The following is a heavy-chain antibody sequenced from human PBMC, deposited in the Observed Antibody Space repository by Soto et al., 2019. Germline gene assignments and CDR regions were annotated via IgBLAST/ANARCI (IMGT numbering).Heavy chain of an antibody. CDR1: DGSISTYY. V-gene: IGHV4-59*01. D-gene: IGHD3-3*01. J-gene: IGHJ4*02. CDR3: ARSYYDFWSGYD. Sequence: QVQLQESGPGLVKPSETLSLTCTVSDGSISTYYWTWIRQPPGKGLEWIGYISYTGSTNYNPSLKSRVTISVDTSTNQSALNLSSVTAADTAVYECARSYYDFWSGYDWGQGTLVTVPS. CDR2: ISYTGST.